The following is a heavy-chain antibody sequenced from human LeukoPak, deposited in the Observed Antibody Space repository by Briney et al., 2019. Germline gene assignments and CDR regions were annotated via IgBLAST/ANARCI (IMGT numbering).Heavy chain of an antibody. CDR1: EFTFSNHA. D-gene: IGHD6-6*01. CDR3: ANEIRPNDY. J-gene: IGHJ4*02. CDR2: ISISGDRT. V-gene: IGHV3-23*01. Sequence: PGGSLRLSWAASEFTFSNHAMTWVRQAPGKGLEWVSSISISGDRTYYADSVKGRFTISRDNSKNTVYLQMNSLGAEDTAIYYCANEIRPNDYWGQGTLVTVSS.